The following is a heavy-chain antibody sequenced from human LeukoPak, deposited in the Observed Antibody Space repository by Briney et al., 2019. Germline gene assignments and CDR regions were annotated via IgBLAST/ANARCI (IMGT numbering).Heavy chain of an antibody. D-gene: IGHD6-13*01. J-gene: IGHJ3*02. CDR1: GGTFSSYA. CDR3: AREIAAAGDAFDI. CDR2: IIPIFGTA. V-gene: IGHV1-69*13. Sequence: GASVKVSCKASGGTFSSYAISWVRQAPGQGLELMGGIIPIFGTANYAQKFQGRVTITADESTSTAYMELSSLRSEDTAVYYCAREIAAAGDAFDIWGQGTMVTVSS.